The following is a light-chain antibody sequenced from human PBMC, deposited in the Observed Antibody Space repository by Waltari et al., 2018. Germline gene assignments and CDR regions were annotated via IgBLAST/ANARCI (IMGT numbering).Light chain of an antibody. CDR1: SVGSES. V-gene: IGLV3-21*02. CDR2: DDS. CDR3: QLWDGITDHWV. Sequence: SHVLTQPPPVSVAPGQTAKITCVGNSVGSESVHWYQQKSGRAPEVVVYDDSARPSGIPERMSGAKSGNTATLTIARVEAGDEADYYCQLWDGITDHWVFGGGTKVTVL. J-gene: IGLJ3*02.